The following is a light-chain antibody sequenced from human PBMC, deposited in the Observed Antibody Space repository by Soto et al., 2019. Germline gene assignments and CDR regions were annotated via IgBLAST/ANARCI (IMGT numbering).Light chain of an antibody. V-gene: IGKV1-5*01. Sequence: DIKMTQSPSSRSASVGDRVTITCRASQNVWTYVNWYQHKPGKAPKFLIYDASSLESGVPSRFSGSGSGTEFTLTITSLQPDDFATYYCQQYNSYPWTFGQGTTGDIK. CDR1: QNVWTY. CDR2: DAS. CDR3: QQYNSYPWT. J-gene: IGKJ1*01.